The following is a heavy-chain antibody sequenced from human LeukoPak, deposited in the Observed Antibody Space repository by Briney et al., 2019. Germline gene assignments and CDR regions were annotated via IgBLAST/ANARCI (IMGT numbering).Heavy chain of an antibody. CDR2: ISGSGGST. CDR3: TTGIAAGGILH. Sequence: PGGSLRLSCAASGFTFSSYAMSWVRQAPGKGLEWVSAISGSGGSTYYADSVKGRFTISRDNSKNTLCLQMNSLRAEDTAVYHCTTGIAAGGILHWGQGTLVTVSS. D-gene: IGHD6-13*01. J-gene: IGHJ4*02. V-gene: IGHV3-23*01. CDR1: GFTFSSYA.